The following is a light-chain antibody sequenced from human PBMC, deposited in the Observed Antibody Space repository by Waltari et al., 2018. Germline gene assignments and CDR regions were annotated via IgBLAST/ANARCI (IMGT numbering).Light chain of an antibody. Sequence: QSALTQPASVSGSPGQSITISCTGTSNDVGTYKFVSWYQQYPGKAPKLIIYEVSQRPSGVSNRFSGSKSGNTAALTISGLQTEEEADYYCCSCVTGGTWVFGGGTKLAVL. CDR1: SNDVGTYKF. CDR2: EVS. V-gene: IGLV2-23*02. J-gene: IGLJ3*02. CDR3: CSCVTGGTWV.